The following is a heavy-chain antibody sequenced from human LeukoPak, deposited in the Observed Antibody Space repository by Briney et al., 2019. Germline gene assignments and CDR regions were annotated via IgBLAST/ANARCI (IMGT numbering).Heavy chain of an antibody. CDR2: INHSGST. V-gene: IGHV4-34*01. CDR3: ARRPVLLWFGELNVYYYYYYMDV. Sequence: PSETLSLTCTVSGGSISGYYWSWIRRPPGKGLEWIGEINHSGSTNYNPSLKSRVTISVDTSKNQFSLKLSSVTAADTAVYYCARRPVLLWFGELNVYYYYYYMDVWAKGPRSPSP. D-gene: IGHD3-10*01. CDR1: GGSISGYY. J-gene: IGHJ6*03.